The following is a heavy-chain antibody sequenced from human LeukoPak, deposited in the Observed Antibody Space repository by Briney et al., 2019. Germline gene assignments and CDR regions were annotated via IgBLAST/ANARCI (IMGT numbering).Heavy chain of an antibody. Sequence: GGTLRLFCAASVFTFSIFGVIGAPRPPGKGREEGSSLSGRGGSTYFADSVKGRFTISRDNSKNTLYLQMHSLRAEDTAVYYCAKDYYGSGSGIYKKQRPYFFDYWGQGTLVTVSS. V-gene: IGHV3-23*01. CDR2: LSGRGGST. D-gene: IGHD3-10*01. CDR1: VFTFSIFG. CDR3: AKDYYGSGSGIYKKQRPYFFDY. J-gene: IGHJ4*02.